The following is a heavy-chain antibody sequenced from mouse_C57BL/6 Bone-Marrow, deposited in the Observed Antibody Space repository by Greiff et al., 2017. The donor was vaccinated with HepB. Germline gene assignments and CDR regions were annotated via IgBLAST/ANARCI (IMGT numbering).Heavy chain of an antibody. CDR2: IDPANGNT. V-gene: IGHV14-3*01. CDR3: ARKTTVVATDYFDY. CDR1: GFNIKNTY. J-gene: IGHJ2*01. D-gene: IGHD1-1*01. Sequence: VQLKQSVAELVRPGASVKLSCTASGFNIKNTYMHWVKQRPEQGLEWIGRIDPANGNTKYAPKFQGKATITADTSSNTAYLQLNSLTSEDTAIYYCARKTTVVATDYFDYWGQGTTLTVSS.